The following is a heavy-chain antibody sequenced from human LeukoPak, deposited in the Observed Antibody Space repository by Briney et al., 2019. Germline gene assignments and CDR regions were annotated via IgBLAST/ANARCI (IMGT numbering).Heavy chain of an antibody. J-gene: IGHJ4*02. D-gene: IGHD2-8*02. V-gene: IGHV4-4*02. CDR1: GDSISTRNW. CDR3: ARSAGWWSLDY. CDR2: ISHGGST. Sequence: SETLSLTCAVSGDSISTRNWWNWVRQPPGKGLDWIGEISHGGSTRYNPSLKNRVTISKDNSKNEFSLKLNSVTAADTAVYFCARSAGWWSLDYWGQGALVTVSS.